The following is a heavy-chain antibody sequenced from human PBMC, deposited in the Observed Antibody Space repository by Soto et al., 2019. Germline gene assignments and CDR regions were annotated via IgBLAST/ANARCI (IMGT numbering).Heavy chain of an antibody. CDR1: GFSISDYY. Sequence: GGSLRLSCAASGFSISDYYMSWIRQAPGKGLEWLAYISQSYSYIYYAGSVKGRFTISRDNAKNSLYLQMNSLRAEDTAVYYCAREVPYVYGDYGDYYGMDVWGQGTTVTVSS. V-gene: IGHV3-11*06. CDR2: ISQSYSYI. J-gene: IGHJ6*02. CDR3: AREVPYVYGDYGDYYGMDV. D-gene: IGHD4-17*01.